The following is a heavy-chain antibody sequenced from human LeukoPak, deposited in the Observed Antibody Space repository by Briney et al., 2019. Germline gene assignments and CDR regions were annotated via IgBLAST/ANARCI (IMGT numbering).Heavy chain of an antibody. V-gene: IGHV1-2*02. CDR2: INPNSGGT. CDR1: GYTFTGYY. J-gene: IGHJ4*02. CDR3: ARRKGDIVVLDY. Sequence: ASVKVSCKASGYTFTGYYMHWVRQAPGQGLEWMGWINPNSGGTNYAQKFQGRVTMTRDTSISTAYMELSRLRSDDTAVYYCARRKGDIVVLDYWGQGTLVTVPS. D-gene: IGHD5-12*01.